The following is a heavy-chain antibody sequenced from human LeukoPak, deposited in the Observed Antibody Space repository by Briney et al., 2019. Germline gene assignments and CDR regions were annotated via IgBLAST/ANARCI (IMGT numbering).Heavy chain of an antibody. Sequence: PGGSLRLSCAASGFTFSSYWMSWVRQAPGKGLEWVANIKQDGSEKYYVDSVKGRSTISRDNAKKSLYLQMNSLRAEDTAVYYCARRIRSDYYYGMDVWGQGTTVTVSS. CDR3: ARRIRSDYYYGMDV. CDR1: GFTFSSYW. V-gene: IGHV3-7*01. J-gene: IGHJ6*02. D-gene: IGHD2-15*01. CDR2: IKQDGSEK.